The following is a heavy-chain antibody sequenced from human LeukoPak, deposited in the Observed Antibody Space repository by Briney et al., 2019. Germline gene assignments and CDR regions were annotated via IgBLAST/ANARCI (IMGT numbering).Heavy chain of an antibody. CDR1: GFTFSNAW. D-gene: IGHD6-13*01. J-gene: IGHJ6*02. CDR3: TTDGPGYSSSWYVFSYYYYGMDV. CDR2: IKSKTDGGTT. Sequence: GGSLRLSCAASGFTFSNAWMSWVRLAPGKGLEWVGRIKSKTDGGTTDYAAPVKGRFTISRDDSKNTLYLQMNSLKTEDTAVYYCTTDGPGYSSSWYVFSYYYYGMDVWGQGTTVTVSS. V-gene: IGHV3-15*01.